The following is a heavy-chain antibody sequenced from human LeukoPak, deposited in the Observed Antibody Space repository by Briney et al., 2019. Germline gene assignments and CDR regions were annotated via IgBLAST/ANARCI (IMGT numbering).Heavy chain of an antibody. CDR3: ARDPLSSAPGYFDY. CDR2: IWYDGSNK. CDR1: GFTFSSYG. D-gene: IGHD3-22*01. V-gene: IGHV3-33*01. J-gene: IGHJ4*02. Sequence: GGSLRLSCAASGFTFSSYGMHWVRQAPGKGLEWVAVIWYDGSNKYYADSVKGGFTISRDNSKNTLYLQMNSLRAEDTAVYYCARDPLSSAPGYFDYWGQGTLVTVSS.